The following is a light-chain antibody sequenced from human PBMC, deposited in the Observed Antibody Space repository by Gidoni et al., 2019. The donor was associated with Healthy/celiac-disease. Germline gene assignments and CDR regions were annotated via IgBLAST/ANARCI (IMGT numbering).Light chain of an antibody. CDR1: SSDVGSYYL. CDR3: CSYAGSSTFWV. V-gene: IGLV2-23*03. CDR2: EGS. J-gene: IGLJ3*02. Sequence: QSALTQPASVSVSPGHSVTISRTGTSSDVGSYYLLSWYLQHPGKAPKLMIYEGSKRPSGVSNRFSGSKSGNTASLTISGLQAEDEADYYCCSYAGSSTFWVFGGGTKLTVL.